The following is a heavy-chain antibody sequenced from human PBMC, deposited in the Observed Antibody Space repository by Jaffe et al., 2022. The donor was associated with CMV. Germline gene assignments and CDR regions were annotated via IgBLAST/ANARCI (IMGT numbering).Heavy chain of an antibody. CDR1: GGTFSSYA. CDR3: ARARVRGVIADYYYYGMDV. D-gene: IGHD3-10*01. V-gene: IGHV1-69*01. J-gene: IGHJ6*02. CDR2: IIPIFGTA. Sequence: QVQLVQSGAEVKKPGSSVKVSCKASGGTFSSYAISWVRQAPGQGLEWMGGIIPIFGTANYAQKFQGRVTITADESTSTAYMELSSLRSEDTAVYYCARARVRGVIADYYYYGMDVWGQGTTVTVSS.